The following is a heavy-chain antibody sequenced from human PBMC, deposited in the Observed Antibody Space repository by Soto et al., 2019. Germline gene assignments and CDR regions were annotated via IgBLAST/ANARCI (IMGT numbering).Heavy chain of an antibody. Sequence: GGSLRLSCAASGFTFSSYAMSWVRQAPGKGLEWVSAISGSGGSTYYADSVKGRFTISRDNSKNTLYLQMNSLRAEDTAVYYCAIFPRGSGYLYYFDYWGQGTLVTVSS. CDR3: AIFPRGSGYLYYFDY. CDR1: GFTFSSYA. D-gene: IGHD3-22*01. J-gene: IGHJ4*02. CDR2: ISGSGGST. V-gene: IGHV3-23*01.